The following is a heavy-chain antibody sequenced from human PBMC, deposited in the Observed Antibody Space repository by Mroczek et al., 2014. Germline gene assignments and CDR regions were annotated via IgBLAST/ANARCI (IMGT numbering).Heavy chain of an antibody. D-gene: IGHD1-14*01. CDR2: IYYSGST. V-gene: IGHV4-59*01. CDR1: GGSISSYY. CDR3: ARPTTRAGAFDI. Sequence: QVQLQQWGPGLVKPSETLSLTCTVSGGSISSYYWSWIRQPPGKGLEWIGYIYYSGSTNYNPSLKSRVTISVDTSKNQFSLKLSSVTAADTAVYYCARPTTRAGAFDIWGQGTMVTVSS. J-gene: IGHJ3*02.